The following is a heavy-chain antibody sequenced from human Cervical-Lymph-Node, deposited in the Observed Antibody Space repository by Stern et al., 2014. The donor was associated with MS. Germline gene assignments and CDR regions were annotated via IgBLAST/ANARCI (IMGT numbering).Heavy chain of an antibody. CDR2: IRGSDNST. J-gene: IGHJ4*02. CDR3: AKVYGSGPFDY. V-gene: IGHV3-23*04. D-gene: IGHD6-19*01. CDR1: GFTFSSYA. Sequence: EVQLVQSGGTLVQPGGSLRLSCAASGFTFSSYAMSWVRQAPGKGLEWIAVIRGSDNSTFYADSMKGRFTISRDNSKNTLLLQMNSLRTEDTDVYCCAKVYGSGPFDYWGQGTLVTVSS.